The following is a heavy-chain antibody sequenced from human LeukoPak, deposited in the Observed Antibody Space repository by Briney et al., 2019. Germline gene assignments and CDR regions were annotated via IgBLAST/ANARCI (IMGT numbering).Heavy chain of an antibody. CDR2: IYHSGST. Sequence: SETLSLTCAVSGGSISSGGYSWSWIRQPPGKGLEWIGYIYHSGSTYYNPSLKSRVTISVDRSKNQFSLKLSSVTAADTAVYYRARGVGYSYGYNWFDPWGQGTLVTVSS. D-gene: IGHD5-18*01. CDR3: ARGVGYSYGYNWFDP. J-gene: IGHJ5*02. V-gene: IGHV4-30-2*01. CDR1: GGSISSGGYS.